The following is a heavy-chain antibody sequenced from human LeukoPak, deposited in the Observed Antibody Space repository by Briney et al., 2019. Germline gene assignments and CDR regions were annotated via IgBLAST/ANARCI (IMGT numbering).Heavy chain of an antibody. V-gene: IGHV1-2*02. J-gene: IGHJ4*02. CDR2: INPNSGGT. CDR1: GYTFTGYY. Sequence: GASVKVSCKASGYTFTGYYMHWVRQAPGQGLEWMGWINPNSGGTNYAQKFQGRVTMTRDTSISTAYMELSRLRSDDTAVYYCAEQLPYYYDSSGYPAVFDYWGQGTLVTVSS. CDR3: AEQLPYYYDSSGYPAVFDY. D-gene: IGHD3-22*01.